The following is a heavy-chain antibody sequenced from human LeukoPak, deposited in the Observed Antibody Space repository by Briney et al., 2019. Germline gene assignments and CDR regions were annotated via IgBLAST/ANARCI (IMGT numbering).Heavy chain of an antibody. J-gene: IGHJ6*03. CDR3: ARVPSTGTYYYMDV. D-gene: IGHD1-1*01. V-gene: IGHV1-18*01. CDR2: ISAYNGNT. CDR1: GYTFTSYG. Sequence: ASVKVSCKASGYTFTSYGTGWVRQAPGQGLEWMGWISAYNGNTNYAQKLQGRVTMTTDTSTSTAYMELRSLRSDDTAVYYCARVPSTGTYYYMDVWGKGTTVTVSS.